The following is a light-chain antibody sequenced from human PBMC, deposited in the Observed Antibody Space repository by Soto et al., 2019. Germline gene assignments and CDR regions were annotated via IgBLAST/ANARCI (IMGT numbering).Light chain of an antibody. CDR3: QQYNNWPIT. J-gene: IGKJ5*01. Sequence: ETVMTQSPATLSVSPGERATLSCRASQSVSSNLAWYQQKPGQAPRLLIYGTSTRATGIPARFSGSGSVTEVTLTISSLQSEDFAVYYCQQYNNWPITFGQGTRLEIK. CDR1: QSVSSN. V-gene: IGKV3-15*01. CDR2: GTS.